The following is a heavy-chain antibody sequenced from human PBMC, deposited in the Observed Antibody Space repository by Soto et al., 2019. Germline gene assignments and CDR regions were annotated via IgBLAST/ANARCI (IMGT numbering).Heavy chain of an antibody. CDR3: ASIAAPGTTHFDF. CDR2: IYYSGNT. CDR1: GGSLGSSSYY. J-gene: IGHJ4*02. D-gene: IGHD6-13*01. Sequence: PSETLSLTCTVSGGSLGSSSYYWVWIRQSPGKGLEWIGNIYYSGNTFYNPSLKSRVTISVDTSKNQFYLHLSSVTAADTAIFYCASIAAPGTTHFDFWGQGTLVTV. V-gene: IGHV4-39*01.